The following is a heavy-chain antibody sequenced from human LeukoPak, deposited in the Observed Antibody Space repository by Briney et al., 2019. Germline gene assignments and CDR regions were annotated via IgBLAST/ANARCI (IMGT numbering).Heavy chain of an antibody. CDR2: INPNSGGT. Sequence: ASVKVSCKASGYTFTGYYMHWVRQAPGQGLEWMGWINPNSGGTNYAQKFQGRVTMTRDTSISTAYMELSRLRSDDTAVYYCALITVVTAILDYWGEGTLVTVSS. CDR1: GYTFTGYY. D-gene: IGHD2-21*02. CDR3: ALITVVTAILDY. V-gene: IGHV1-2*02. J-gene: IGHJ4*02.